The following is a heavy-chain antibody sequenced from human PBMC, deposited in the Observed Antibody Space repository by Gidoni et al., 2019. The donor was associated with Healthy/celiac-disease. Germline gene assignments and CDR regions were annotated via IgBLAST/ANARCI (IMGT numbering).Heavy chain of an antibody. V-gene: IGHV3-30*18. CDR1: GFTLRSYA. CDR3: AKVPPSPDCGGDCYSGAFDI. D-gene: IGHD2-21*02. Sequence: QVQLVESGGGVVQPGRSLRLTCAASGFTLRSYAMHWVRQAPGKGLEWVAVISYDGSNKYYADSVKGRFTISRDNSKNTLYLQMNSLRAEDTAVYYCAKVPPSPDCGGDCYSGAFDIWGQGTMVTVSS. CDR2: ISYDGSNK. J-gene: IGHJ3*02.